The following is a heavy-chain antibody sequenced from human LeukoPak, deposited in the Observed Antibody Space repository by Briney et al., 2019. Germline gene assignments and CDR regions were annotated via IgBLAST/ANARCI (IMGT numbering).Heavy chain of an antibody. J-gene: IGHJ4*02. Sequence: SETLSLTCAVYGGSFSGYYWSWIRQPPGKGLEWIGEINHSGSTNYNPSLKSRVTISVDTSKNQFSLKLSSVTAADTAVYYCATRPGSYYRGGDYWGQGTLVTVSS. D-gene: IGHD3-10*01. CDR2: INHSGST. CDR3: ATRPGSYYRGGDY. CDR1: GGSFSGYY. V-gene: IGHV4-34*01.